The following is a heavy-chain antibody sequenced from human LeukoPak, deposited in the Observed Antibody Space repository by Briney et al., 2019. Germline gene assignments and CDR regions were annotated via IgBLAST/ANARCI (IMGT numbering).Heavy chain of an antibody. CDR1: GFTFSSYS. CDR3: ARKAPSAQSDF. V-gene: IGHV3-21*01. CDR2: ISGNSFWI. J-gene: IGHJ4*02. Sequence: PGGSLRLSCAVSGFTFSSYSMNWVRQAPGKGLEWVSAISGNSFWIYYADSVKGRFTISRDKAKNSLYLQMDSLRADDTAVYYCARKAPSAQSDFWGQGTLVTVSS.